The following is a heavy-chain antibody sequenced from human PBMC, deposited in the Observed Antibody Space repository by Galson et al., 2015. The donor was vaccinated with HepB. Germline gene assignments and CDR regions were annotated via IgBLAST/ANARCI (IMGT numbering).Heavy chain of an antibody. CDR1: GFTFSSYW. CDR2: INSDGSST. V-gene: IGHV3-74*01. Sequence: SLRLSCAASGFTFSSYWMHWVRQAPGKGLVWVSRINSDGSSTSYAASVKGRFTISRDNAKNTLYLQMNSLRAEDTAVYYCASSSGWAGYWYFDLWGRGTLVTVSS. J-gene: IGHJ2*01. CDR3: ASSSGWAGYWYFDL. D-gene: IGHD6-19*01.